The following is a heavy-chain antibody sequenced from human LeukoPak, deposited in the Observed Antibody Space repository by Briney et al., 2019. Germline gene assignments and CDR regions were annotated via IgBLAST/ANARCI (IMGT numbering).Heavy chain of an antibody. J-gene: IGHJ4*02. CDR3: ATVTVAGSFDY. D-gene: IGHD6-19*01. CDR1: GYTFTSYG. CDR2: ISAYNGNT. Sequence: ASVKASCKASGYTFTSYGISWVRQAPGQGLEWMGWISAYNGNTNYAQKLQGRVAMTTDTSTSTAYMELRSLRSDDTAVYYCATVTVAGSFDYWGQGTLVTVSS. V-gene: IGHV1-18*01.